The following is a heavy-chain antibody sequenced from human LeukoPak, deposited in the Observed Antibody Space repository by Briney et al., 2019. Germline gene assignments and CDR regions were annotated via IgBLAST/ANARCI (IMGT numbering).Heavy chain of an antibody. CDR1: GGSISSGSYY. V-gene: IGHV4-61*02. CDR2: IYTSGST. J-gene: IGHJ4*02. D-gene: IGHD1-1*01. CDR3: ARDDRWNDGVGFDY. Sequence: SETLSLTCTVSGGSISSGSYYWSWIRQPAGKGLEWVGRIYTSGSTNYNPSLKSRVTISVDTSKNQFSLKLSSVTAADTAVYYCARDDRWNDGVGFDYWGQGTLVTVS.